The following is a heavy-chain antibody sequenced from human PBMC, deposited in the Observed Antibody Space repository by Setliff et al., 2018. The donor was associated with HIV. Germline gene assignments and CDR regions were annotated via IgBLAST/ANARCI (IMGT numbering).Heavy chain of an antibody. Sequence: SETLSLTCTVSGGSISSRTYYWSWIRQPAGKGPEWIGHIYATGSTNYNPSLKSRLTISMDTSKNQFSLNFSSVTAADTAVYYCAREGTYCSSTICYDWLDPWGQGTLVTVSS. J-gene: IGHJ5*02. CDR2: IYATGST. D-gene: IGHD2-2*01. CDR1: GGSISSRTYY. CDR3: AREGTYCSSTICYDWLDP. V-gene: IGHV4-61*09.